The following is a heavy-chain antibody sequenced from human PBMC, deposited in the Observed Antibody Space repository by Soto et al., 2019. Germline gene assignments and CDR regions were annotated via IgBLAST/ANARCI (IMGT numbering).Heavy chain of an antibody. Sequence: PGGSLRLSCAASGFTFTDYSMSWVRQTPGTGLEWVSTVSFTNSRTHYADSVKGRFTISRDNSENTLFLQMDSLRAEDTAVYYCARERSVVVPAANWGQGTLVTVSS. J-gene: IGHJ4*02. CDR1: GFTFTDYS. D-gene: IGHD2-2*01. CDR2: VSFTNSRT. V-gene: IGHV3-23*01. CDR3: ARERSVVVPAAN.